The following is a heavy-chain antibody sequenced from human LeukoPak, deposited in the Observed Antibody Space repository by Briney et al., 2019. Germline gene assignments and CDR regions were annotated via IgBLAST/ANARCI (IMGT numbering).Heavy chain of an antibody. J-gene: IGHJ3*02. D-gene: IGHD6-13*01. CDR3: AKDQQLVAFDI. V-gene: IGHV3-74*01. CDR1: GFTFSSYW. Sequence: GGSLRLSCAASGFTFSSYWMHWVRQAPGKGLVWVSRIKSDGSSTTYADSVKGRFTISRDNSKNTLYLQMNSLRAEDTAVYYCAKDQQLVAFDIWGQGTMVTVSS. CDR2: IKSDGSST.